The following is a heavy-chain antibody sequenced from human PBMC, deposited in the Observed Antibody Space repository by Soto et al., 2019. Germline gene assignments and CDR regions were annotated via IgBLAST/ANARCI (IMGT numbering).Heavy chain of an antibody. J-gene: IGHJ4*02. CDR2: ISWDGGSP. V-gene: IGHV3-43D*04. CDR3: AKGARASGEHYFDY. D-gene: IGHD3-10*01. Sequence: PGGSLRLSCAASGFTFDDYAMHWVRQAPGKGLEWVSLISWDGGSPYYADSVKGRFTISRDNTKNSLYLQMSSLRAEDTALYYCAKGARASGEHYFDYWGQGTLVTVSS. CDR1: GFTFDDYA.